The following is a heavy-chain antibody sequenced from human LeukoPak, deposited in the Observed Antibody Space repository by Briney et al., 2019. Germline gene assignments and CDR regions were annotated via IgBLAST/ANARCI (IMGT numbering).Heavy chain of an antibody. CDR3: ARAGSSGYLYLDY. CDR2: IYYSGST. J-gene: IGHJ4*02. Sequence: SETLSLTCTVSGGSISSGGYYWSWIRQHPGKGLGWIGYIYYSGSTYYNPSLKSRVTISVDTSKNQFSLKLSSVTAADTAVYYCARAGSSGYLYLDYWGQGTLVTVSS. V-gene: IGHV4-31*03. CDR1: GGSISSGGYY. D-gene: IGHD3-22*01.